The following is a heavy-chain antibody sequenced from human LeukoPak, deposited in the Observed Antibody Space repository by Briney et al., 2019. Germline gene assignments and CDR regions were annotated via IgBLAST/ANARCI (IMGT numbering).Heavy chain of an antibody. CDR2: ISSSSSYI. D-gene: IGHD3-22*01. CDR1: GFTFSSYS. Sequence: PGGSLRLSCAASGFTFSSYSMNWVRQAPGKGLEWVSSISSSSSYIYYADSVKGRFTISRDNAKNSLYLQMNSLGAEDTAVYYCARDSGYNVGLYYFDYWGQGTLVTVSS. V-gene: IGHV3-21*01. J-gene: IGHJ4*02. CDR3: ARDSGYNVGLYYFDY.